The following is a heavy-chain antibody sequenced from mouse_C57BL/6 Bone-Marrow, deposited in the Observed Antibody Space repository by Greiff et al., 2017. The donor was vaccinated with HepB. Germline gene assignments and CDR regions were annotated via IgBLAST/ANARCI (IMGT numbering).Heavy chain of an antibody. V-gene: IGHV2-5*01. CDR3: AKRGGFYYGNYDAMDY. CDR2: IWRGGST. D-gene: IGHD2-1*01. J-gene: IGHJ4*01. Sequence: QVQLKQSGPGLVQPSQSLSITCTVSGFSLTSYGVHWVRQSPGKGLEWLGVIWRGGSTDYNAAFMSRLSITKDNSKSQVFFKMNSLQADDTAIYYCAKRGGFYYGNYDAMDYWGQGTSVTVSS. CDR1: GFSLTSYG.